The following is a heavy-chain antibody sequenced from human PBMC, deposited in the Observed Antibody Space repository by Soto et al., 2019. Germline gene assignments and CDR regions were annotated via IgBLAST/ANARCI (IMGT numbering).Heavy chain of an antibody. CDR2: IIPIFGTA. CDR3: ARDRESSSWYSFVGRSYFDY. D-gene: IGHD6-13*01. V-gene: IGHV1-69*13. Sequence: GASVKVSCKASGGTFSSYAISWVRQAPGQGLEWMGGIIPIFGTANYAQKFQGRVTITADESTSTAYMELSSLRSEDTAVYYCARDRESSSWYSFVGRSYFDYWGQGTLVTVSS. CDR1: GGTFSSYA. J-gene: IGHJ4*02.